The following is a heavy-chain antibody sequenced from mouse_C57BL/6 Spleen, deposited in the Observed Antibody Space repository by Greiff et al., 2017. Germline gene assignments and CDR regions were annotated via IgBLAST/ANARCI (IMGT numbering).Heavy chain of an antibody. J-gene: IGHJ1*03. D-gene: IGHD1-1*01. CDR2: INPSNGGT. CDR1: GYTFTSYW. V-gene: IGHV1-53*01. CDR3: ARYGSSYGYFDV. Sequence: VQLQQPGTELVKPGASVKLSCKASGYTFTSYWMHWVKQRPGQGLEWIGNINPSNGGTNYNEKFKGKATLTVDKSSSTAYMQLSSLTSEDSAVYYCARYGSSYGYFDVWGTGTTVTVSA.